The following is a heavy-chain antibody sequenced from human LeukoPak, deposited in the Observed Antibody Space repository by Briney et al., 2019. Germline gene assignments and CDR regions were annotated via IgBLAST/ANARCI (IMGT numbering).Heavy chain of an antibody. Sequence: SETLSLTCTVSGGSISSYYWSLIRQPPGKGLEWIGYIYYSGSTNYNPSLKSRVTISVDTSKNQFSLKLSSVTAADTAVYYCARGSAAAGQEFDYWGQGTLVTVSS. D-gene: IGHD6-13*01. CDR2: IYYSGST. V-gene: IGHV4-59*01. CDR1: GGSISSYY. CDR3: ARGSAAAGQEFDY. J-gene: IGHJ4*02.